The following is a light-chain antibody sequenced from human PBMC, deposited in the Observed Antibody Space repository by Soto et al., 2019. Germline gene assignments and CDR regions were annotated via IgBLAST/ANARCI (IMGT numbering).Light chain of an antibody. CDR1: QSVSDN. CDR2: DAS. CDR3: QQYNIWPPWA. Sequence: ILMTQSPATLSVSPGERATLTCRASQSVSDNLAWYQQKPGQAPRLLIYDASTRATGIPARFSGSGSGTEFTLTISGLQSEDFAVYYCQQYNIWPPWAFGQGTKVEVK. V-gene: IGKV3-15*01. J-gene: IGKJ1*01.